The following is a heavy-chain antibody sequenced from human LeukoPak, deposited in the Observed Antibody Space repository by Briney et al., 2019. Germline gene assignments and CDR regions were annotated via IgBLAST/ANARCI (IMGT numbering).Heavy chain of an antibody. D-gene: IGHD3-22*01. CDR1: GFIISSYE. CDR3: ARVTRSYYYDGLGF. V-gene: IGHV3-48*03. Sequence: GGSLRLSCAASGFIISSYEMTWVRQAPGKGLEWVSFISTSGSLIYYADSVKGRFTISRDNAKNSVYLQMNGLRAEDSGVYYCARVTRSYYYDGLGFWGQGSLVTVSS. CDR2: ISTSGSLI. J-gene: IGHJ4*02.